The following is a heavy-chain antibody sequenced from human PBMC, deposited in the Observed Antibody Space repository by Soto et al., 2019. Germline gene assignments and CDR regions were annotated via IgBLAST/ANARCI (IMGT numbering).Heavy chain of an antibody. V-gene: IGHV4-30-4*01. J-gene: IGHJ2*01. D-gene: IGHD3-22*01. CDR2: VYYSGTT. CDR3: ARMSYFYDKWYLDL. CDR1: GASINNNDYY. Sequence: SETLSLTCTVSGASINNNDYYWSWIRQTPGKGLEWIGYVYYSGTTDYIPSLKSRLSMSIDKSQNQFTLKLNSVTAADTATYYCARMSYFYDKWYLDLWGPGTLLTV.